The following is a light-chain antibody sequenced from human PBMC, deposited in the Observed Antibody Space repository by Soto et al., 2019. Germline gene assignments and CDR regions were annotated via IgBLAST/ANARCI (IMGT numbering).Light chain of an antibody. CDR2: LGS. J-gene: IGKJ1*01. V-gene: IGKV2-28*01. Sequence: DIVMTQSPRSLPVTPGEPASISCRSVQGLLHSNGYNYLDWYLQKPGQSPQLLIYLGSTRASGVPDRFSGSGSGTDFTLKIARVEADDVGVYYCMQALQTPWTFGQGTKVDI. CDR3: MQALQTPWT. CDR1: QGLLHSNGYNY.